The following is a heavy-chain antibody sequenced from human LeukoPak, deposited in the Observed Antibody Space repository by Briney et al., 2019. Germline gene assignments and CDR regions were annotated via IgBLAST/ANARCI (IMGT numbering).Heavy chain of an antibody. J-gene: IGHJ6*03. CDR1: GGSISSGYY. Sequence: SETLSLTCTVSGGSISSGYYWGWIRQPPGKGLEWIGSIYHSGRTFYNPSLKSRVTISVDTSKNQFSLKLSSVTAADTAVYYCARDGWNYPNEYYYYMDVWGKGTTVTVSS. V-gene: IGHV4-38-2*02. CDR2: IYHSGRT. D-gene: IGHD1-7*01. CDR3: ARDGWNYPNEYYYYMDV.